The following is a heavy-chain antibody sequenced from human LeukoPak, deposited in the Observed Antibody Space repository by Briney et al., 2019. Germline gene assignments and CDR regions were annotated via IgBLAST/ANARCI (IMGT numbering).Heavy chain of an antibody. D-gene: IGHD6-25*01. CDR1: GYTFTSYY. CDR3: ARDGPRIAALGEDLEY. V-gene: IGHV1-46*01. J-gene: IGHJ4*02. CDR2: INPSGGST. Sequence: ASVKVSCKASGYTFTSYYMHWVRQAPGQGLEWMGIINPSGGSTSYAQKFQCRVTMSRDTSTSTVYMELSSLRSEDTAVYYCARDGPRIAALGEDLEYWGERSLVTVPS.